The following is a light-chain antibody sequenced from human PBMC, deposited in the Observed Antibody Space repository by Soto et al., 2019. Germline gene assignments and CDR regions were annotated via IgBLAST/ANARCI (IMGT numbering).Light chain of an antibody. V-gene: IGLV1-47*01. CDR2: KTR. J-gene: IGLJ3*02. CDR1: SSNIDSNY. CDR3: ATWDDSLNTWV. Sequence: QSVLTQPPSASGTPGQRIVISCSGSSSNIDSNYVFWYQQLPGTAPKLLIYKTRQRPSGVPDRFSASKSGTSASLAIGGLRSEDEADYYCATWDDSLNTWVFGGGTKLTVL.